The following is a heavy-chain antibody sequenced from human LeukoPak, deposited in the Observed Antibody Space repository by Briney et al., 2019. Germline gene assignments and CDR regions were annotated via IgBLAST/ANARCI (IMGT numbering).Heavy chain of an antibody. CDR3: ARVRDYDYVWGSYRY. CDR2: INPNSGGT. CDR1: GYTFTSYA. V-gene: IGHV1-2*02. J-gene: IGHJ4*02. Sequence: GASVKVSCKASGYTFTSYAMNWVRQAPGQGLEWMGWINPNSGGTNYAQKFQGRVTMTRDTSISTAYMELSRLRSDDTAVYYCARVRDYDYVWGSYRYWGQGTLVTVSS. D-gene: IGHD3-16*02.